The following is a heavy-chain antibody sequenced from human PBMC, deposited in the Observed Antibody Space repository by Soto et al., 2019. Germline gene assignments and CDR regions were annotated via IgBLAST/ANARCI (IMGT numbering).Heavy chain of an antibody. CDR2: IIPILGIA. J-gene: IGHJ4*02. V-gene: IGHV1-69*08. CDR1: GGTFSSYT. Sequence: QVQLVQSGAEVKKPGSSVKVSCKASGGTFSSYTISWVRQAPGQGLEWMGRIIPILGIANYAQKFQGRVXXTAHKCTSTAYMELSSLRSEDTAVSYCARDPVGDYGGQGPLVTVSS. CDR3: ARDPVGDY.